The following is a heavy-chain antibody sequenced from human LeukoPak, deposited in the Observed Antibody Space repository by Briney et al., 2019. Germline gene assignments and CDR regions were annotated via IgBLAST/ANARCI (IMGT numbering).Heavy chain of an antibody. V-gene: IGHV3-48*01. Sequence: TGGSLRLSCAASGFPFGSYSMNWVRQAPGKGLEWVSYISSSSSTIYYADSVKGRFTISRDNAKNSLFLHMNSLRAEDTAVYYCARPYCTDGVCDYYFDYWGQGTLVTVSS. CDR2: ISSSSSTI. D-gene: IGHD2-8*01. J-gene: IGHJ4*02. CDR1: GFPFGSYS. CDR3: ARPYCTDGVCDYYFDY.